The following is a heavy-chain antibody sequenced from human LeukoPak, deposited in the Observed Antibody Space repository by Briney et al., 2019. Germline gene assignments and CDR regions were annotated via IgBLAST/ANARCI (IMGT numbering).Heavy chain of an antibody. J-gene: IGHJ4*02. Sequence: GGSLRLSCAASGFTFDDYAMHWVRQAPGKGLEWVSGISWNSGSIGYADSVKGRFTISRDNSKNTLYLQMNSLRAEDTAVYYCARVSLTYYDILTGYLDYWGQGTLVTVSS. V-gene: IGHV3-9*01. CDR1: GFTFDDYA. D-gene: IGHD3-9*01. CDR3: ARVSLTYYDILTGYLDY. CDR2: ISWNSGSI.